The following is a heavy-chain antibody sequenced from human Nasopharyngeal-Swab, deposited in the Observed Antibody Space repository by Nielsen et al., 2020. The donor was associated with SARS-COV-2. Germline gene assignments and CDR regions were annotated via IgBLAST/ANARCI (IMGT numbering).Heavy chain of an antibody. Sequence: GESLKISCAASGFSFSTYWTTWVRQAPGKGLEWVANIKQDGSEKYYVDSVKGRFTVSRDNPKNLLYLQVNSLRAEDTAVYYCARQGVFVPAYFHQYYMDVWGKGTTVTVSS. CDR2: IKQDGSEK. D-gene: IGHD3-16*02. CDR1: GFSFSTYW. J-gene: IGHJ6*03. V-gene: IGHV3-7*03. CDR3: ARQGVFVPAYFHQYYMDV.